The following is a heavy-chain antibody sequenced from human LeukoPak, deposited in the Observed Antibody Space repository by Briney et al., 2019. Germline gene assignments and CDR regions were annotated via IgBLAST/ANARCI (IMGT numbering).Heavy chain of an antibody. CDR3: ARLQTTVVTPRNFDY. CDR2: IYSGGST. D-gene: IGHD4-23*01. J-gene: IGHJ4*02. CDR1: GFTVSSNY. V-gene: IGHV3-66*01. Sequence: GGSLRLSCAASGFTVSSNYMSWVRQAPGKGLEWVSVIYSGGSTYYADSVKGRFTISRDNSKNTLYLQMNSLRAEDTAVYYCARLQTTVVTPRNFDYWGQGTLVTVSS.